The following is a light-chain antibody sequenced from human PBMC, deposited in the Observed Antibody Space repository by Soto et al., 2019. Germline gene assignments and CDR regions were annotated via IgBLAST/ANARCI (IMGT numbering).Light chain of an antibody. CDR3: CSYADTFWV. J-gene: IGLJ3*02. CDR2: EDT. Sequence: QSALTQPASVSGSPGQSITISCTGTSSDVGGYKLVSWDQQYPGKAPKLILYEDTKRPSGVSNRFSGSKSGNTASLTISGLQAEDEADYHCCSYADTFWVFGGGTKVTVL. V-gene: IGLV2-23*01. CDR1: SSDVGGYKL.